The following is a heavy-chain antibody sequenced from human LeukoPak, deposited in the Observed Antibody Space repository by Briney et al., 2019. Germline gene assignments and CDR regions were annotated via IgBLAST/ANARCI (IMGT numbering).Heavy chain of an antibody. V-gene: IGHV3-23*01. Sequence: GGSLRLSCAASGFTFSSYAMSWVRQAPGKGLEWVSAISGSGGSTYYADSVKGRFIISRDNAKNSLYLQMNSLRAEDTAVYYCARDLRGTQTNDYWGQGTLVTVSS. D-gene: IGHD1-7*01. CDR2: ISGSGGST. J-gene: IGHJ4*02. CDR1: GFTFSSYA. CDR3: ARDLRGTQTNDY.